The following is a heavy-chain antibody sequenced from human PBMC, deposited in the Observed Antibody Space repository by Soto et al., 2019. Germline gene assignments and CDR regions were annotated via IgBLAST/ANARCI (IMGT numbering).Heavy chain of an antibody. CDR3: ARDARTLVPNYYYYGMDG. Sequence: PSETLSLTCTVSGGSISSSSYYWGWIRQPPGKGLEWIGSIYYSGSTYYNPSLKSRVTISVDTSKNQFSLKLSSVTAADTAVYYCARDARTLVPNYYYYGMDGWGQGTTVTVSS. CDR1: GGSISSSSYY. CDR2: IYYSGST. J-gene: IGHJ6*02. V-gene: IGHV4-39*07.